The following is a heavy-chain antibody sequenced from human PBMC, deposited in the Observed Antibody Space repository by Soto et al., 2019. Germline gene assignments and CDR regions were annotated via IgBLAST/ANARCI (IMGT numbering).Heavy chain of an antibody. D-gene: IGHD3-3*01. CDR1: GYTFTSYY. CDR3: ARVPRLRFVEWFLSDMDV. Sequence: QVQLVHSGAEVKKPVASVKVSCKASGYTFTSYYMHLVRQAPRQGLEWMGIINPSGGSTSYAQKFQGRATMTMDTSTSTVYRALSSLRGEDTAIYYCARVPRLRFVEWFLSDMDVWGQGTTVTVSS. CDR2: INPSGGST. J-gene: IGHJ6*02. V-gene: IGHV1-46*01.